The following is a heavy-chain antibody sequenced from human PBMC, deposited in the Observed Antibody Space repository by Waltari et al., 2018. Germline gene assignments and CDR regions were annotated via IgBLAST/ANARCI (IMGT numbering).Heavy chain of an antibody. D-gene: IGHD3-10*01. CDR3: ARDRVTMVRGVGWFDP. Sequence: QVQLVQSGAEVKKPGASVKVSCKASGYTFTSYYMHWVRQAPGQGLEWMVIINPSGGSTSYAQKFQGRVTMTRDTSTSTVYMELSSLRSEDTAVYYCARDRVTMVRGVGWFDPWGQGTLVTVSS. V-gene: IGHV1-46*01. J-gene: IGHJ5*02. CDR1: GYTFTSYY. CDR2: INPSGGST.